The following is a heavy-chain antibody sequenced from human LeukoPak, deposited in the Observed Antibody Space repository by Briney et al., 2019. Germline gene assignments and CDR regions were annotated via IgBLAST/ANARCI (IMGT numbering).Heavy chain of an antibody. CDR1: GFTLSNYG. D-gene: IGHD6-25*01. V-gene: IGHV3-23*01. Sequence: PGGSLRLSCAASGFTLSNYGMSWVRQAPGKGLEWVSAISGSASNTYYADSVKGRFTISRDNSKNTLSLQMNNLRDEDTAVYYCAKDLSPAAAWGQGTLVTVSS. J-gene: IGHJ5*02. CDR2: ISGSASNT. CDR3: AKDLSPAAA.